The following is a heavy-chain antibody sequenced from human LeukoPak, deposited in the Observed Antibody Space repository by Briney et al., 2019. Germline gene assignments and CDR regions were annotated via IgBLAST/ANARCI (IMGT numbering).Heavy chain of an antibody. CDR1: GFTCSSYS. V-gene: IGHV3-21*01. D-gene: IGHD2-2*01. Sequence: PGGSLRLSCAASGFTCSSYSMNWVRQAPGKGLGWVSSISSSSSYIYYADAVKGRFTISRDNAKNSLYLQMNSLRAEDTAVYYCARDTYQPLLYYYYCGMDVWGQGTTVTVSS. CDR2: ISSSSSYI. CDR3: ARDTYQPLLYYYYCGMDV. J-gene: IGHJ6*02.